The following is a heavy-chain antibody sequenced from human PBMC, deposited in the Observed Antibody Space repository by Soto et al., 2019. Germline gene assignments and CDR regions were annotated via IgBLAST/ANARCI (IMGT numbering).Heavy chain of an antibody. CDR2: IIPIFGTA. J-gene: IGHJ6*02. CDR1: GGTFSSYA. Sequence: SVKVSCKASGGTFSSYAISWVRQAPGQGLEWMGGIIPIFGTANYAQKFQGRVTITADESTSTAYMELSSMRSEDTAVYYCAREGYGSGGRCYRATSNYYYGMDVGGQGTTVTVSS. D-gene: IGHD2-15*01. V-gene: IGHV1-69*13. CDR3: AREGYGSGGRCYRATSNYYYGMDV.